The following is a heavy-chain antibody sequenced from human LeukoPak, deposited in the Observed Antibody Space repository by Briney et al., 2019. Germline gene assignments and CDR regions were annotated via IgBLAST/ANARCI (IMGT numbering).Heavy chain of an antibody. J-gene: IGHJ3*01. CDR3: TRDWRNMAFDL. CDR2: VFSDGSRI. CDR1: GFTLSSYW. D-gene: IGHD1-14*01. V-gene: IGHV3-74*03. Sequence: GGSLRLSCAASGFTLSSYWMHWVRQAPGQGQVWVSRVFSDGSRITYAGSVRGRFSISRDNAKNTLYLQMNSLRVEDTAVYYCTRDWRNMAFDLWGQGTVVTVSS.